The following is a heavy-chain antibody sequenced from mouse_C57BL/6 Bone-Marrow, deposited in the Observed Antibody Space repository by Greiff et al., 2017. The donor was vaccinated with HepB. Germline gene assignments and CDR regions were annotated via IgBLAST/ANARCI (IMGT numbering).Heavy chain of an antibody. V-gene: IGHV1-59*01. Sequence: QVQLKQPGAELVRPGTSVKLSCKASGYTFTSYWMHWVKQRPGQGLEWIGVIDPSDSYTNYNQKFKGKATLTVDTSSSTAYMQLSSLTSEDSAVYYCARGFMVTTAVFDYWGQGTTLTVSS. CDR1: GYTFTSYW. CDR2: IDPSDSYT. D-gene: IGHD2-2*01. CDR3: ARGFMVTTAVFDY. J-gene: IGHJ2*01.